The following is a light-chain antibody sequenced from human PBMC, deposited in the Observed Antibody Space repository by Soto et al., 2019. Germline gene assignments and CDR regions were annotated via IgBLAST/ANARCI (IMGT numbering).Light chain of an antibody. CDR2: DTS. CDR1: TGAVTSGHY. CDR3: LLSYSGARPYVV. V-gene: IGLV7-46*01. Sequence: QAVVTQEQSLTVSLGGTVSLTFGSSTGAVTSGHYPYWFQQKPGQAPRTLIYDTSNKHSWIPARFSGSLLGGKAALTLSGAQPEDEAEYYCLLSYSGARPYVVFGGGTKLTVL. J-gene: IGLJ2*01.